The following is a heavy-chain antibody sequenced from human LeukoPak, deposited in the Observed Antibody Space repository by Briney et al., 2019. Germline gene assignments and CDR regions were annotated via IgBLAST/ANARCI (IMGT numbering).Heavy chain of an antibody. Sequence: GRSLRLSCAASGFTFDDYAMHWVRQAPGKGLEWVSGISWNSGSIGYADSVKGRFTISRDNAKNSLYLQMNSLRAEDMALYYCAKASSSSYYYYMDVWGKGTTVTVSS. CDR1: GFTFDDYA. V-gene: IGHV3-9*03. CDR3: AKASSSSYYYYMDV. CDR2: ISWNSGSI. J-gene: IGHJ6*03. D-gene: IGHD6-13*01.